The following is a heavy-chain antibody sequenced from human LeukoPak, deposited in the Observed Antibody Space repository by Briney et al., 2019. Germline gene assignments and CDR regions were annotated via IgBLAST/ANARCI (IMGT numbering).Heavy chain of an antibody. CDR1: GFSFSSHW. CDR3: ARNTGGYGDY. J-gene: IGHJ4*02. V-gene: IGHV3-7*01. Sequence: GGSLRLSCAASGFSFSSHWMNWARQAPGKGLEWVGNIKHDGSEKYYADFVKGRFTISRDNAKNSLDLQMNSLRAEDTAVYYCARNTGGYGDYWGQGTLVTVSS. D-gene: IGHD5-12*01. CDR2: IKHDGSEK.